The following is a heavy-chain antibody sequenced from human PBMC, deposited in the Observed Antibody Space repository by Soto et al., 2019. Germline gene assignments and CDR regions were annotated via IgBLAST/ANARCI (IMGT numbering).Heavy chain of an antibody. CDR1: GGTFSSYA. D-gene: IGHD5-18*01. V-gene: IGHV1-69*13. Sequence: GASVKVSCKASGGTFSSYAISWVRQAPGQGLEWMGGIIPIFGTANYAQKFQGRVTITADESTSTAYMELSSLRSEDTAVYYCARDPTTAMVTPFDYWGQGTLVTVSS. CDR2: IIPIFGTA. J-gene: IGHJ4*02. CDR3: ARDPTTAMVTPFDY.